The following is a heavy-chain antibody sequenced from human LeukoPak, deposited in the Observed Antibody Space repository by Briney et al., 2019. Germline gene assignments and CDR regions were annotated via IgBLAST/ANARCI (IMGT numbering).Heavy chain of an antibody. D-gene: IGHD2-2*01. V-gene: IGHV3-23*01. CDR2: IRSNGAGT. J-gene: IGHJ5*02. CDR3: AKDVCSSTSCDVGS. Sequence: GGSLRLSCAASGFPFSSYAMSWVRQAPGKGLESVSAIRSNGAGTYYADFVKGRFTISRDNSKNTLYLQMNSLRAEDTAVYYCAKDVCSSTSCDVGSWGQGTLVTVSS. CDR1: GFPFSSYA.